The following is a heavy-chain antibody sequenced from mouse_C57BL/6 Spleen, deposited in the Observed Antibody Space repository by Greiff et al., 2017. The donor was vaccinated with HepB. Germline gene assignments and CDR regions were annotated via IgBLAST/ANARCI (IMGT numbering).Heavy chain of an antibody. Sequence: VQLQQPGAELVMPGASVKLSCKASGYTFTSYWMHWVKQRPGQGLEWIGEIDPSDSYTIYNQKLKGKSTLTVYKSSSTAYMQLSSLTSEDSAVYYCARGDDYDRYFDVWGTGPPVTVSS. D-gene: IGHD2-4*01. CDR1: GYTFTSYW. V-gene: IGHV1-69*01. CDR2: IDPSDSYT. J-gene: IGHJ1*03. CDR3: ARGDDYDRYFDV.